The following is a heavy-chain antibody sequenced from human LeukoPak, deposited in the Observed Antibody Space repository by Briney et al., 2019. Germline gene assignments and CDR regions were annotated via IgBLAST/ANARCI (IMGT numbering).Heavy chain of an antibody. CDR1: GFTFSSNV. J-gene: IGHJ5*02. D-gene: IGHD6-19*01. CDR2: ISGSGGST. Sequence: PGGSLRLSCTASGFTFSSNVMNWVRQAPGKGLEWVSAISGSGGSTYYADSVKGRFTISRDNSKNTLYLQMNSLRAEDTAVYYCAEVTRSSGFFDPWGQGTLVTVSS. CDR3: AEVTRSSGFFDP. V-gene: IGHV3-23*01.